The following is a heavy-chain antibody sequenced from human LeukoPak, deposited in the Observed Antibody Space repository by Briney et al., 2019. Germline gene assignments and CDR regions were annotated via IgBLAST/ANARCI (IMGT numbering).Heavy chain of an antibody. D-gene: IGHD6-6*01. CDR2: VTGSGTTK. CDR3: ARERQLVTDY. V-gene: IGHV3-21*06. Sequence: GGSLRLSRVASGFSFSVYMNWVGQAPGKGLEWVSSVTGSGTTKYYADSVKGRFVISRDNAKNSLYLQMNRLRDEDTAVYFCARERQLVTDYWGPGTLVTVSS. J-gene: IGHJ4*01. CDR1: GFSFSVY.